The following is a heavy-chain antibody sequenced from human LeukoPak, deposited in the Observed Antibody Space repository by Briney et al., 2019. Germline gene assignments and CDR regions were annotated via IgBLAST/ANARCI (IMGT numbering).Heavy chain of an antibody. CDR3: ARERSSPLDY. J-gene: IGHJ4*02. D-gene: IGHD6-13*01. CDR2: INPNSVGT. Sequence: ASVKVSCTASGYTFTGYYMHWVRQAPGQGLEWVGWINPNSVGTNYAQTFQGRVTMTRDTSISTAYMELSRLRSDDTAVYYCARERSSPLDYWGQGTLVTVSS. CDR1: GYTFTGYY. V-gene: IGHV1-2*02.